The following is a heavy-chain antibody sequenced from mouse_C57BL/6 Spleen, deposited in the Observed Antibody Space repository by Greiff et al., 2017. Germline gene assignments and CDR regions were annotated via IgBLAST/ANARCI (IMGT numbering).Heavy chain of an antibody. CDR3: AYDYDRAY. Sequence: QVHVKQSGAELVKPGASVKISCKASGYAFSSYWMNWVKQRPGKGLEWIGQIYPGDGDTNYNGKFKGKATLTADKSSSTAYMQLSSLTSEDSAVYFCAYDYDRAYWGQGTLVTVSA. CDR2: IYPGDGDT. V-gene: IGHV1-80*01. J-gene: IGHJ3*01. D-gene: IGHD2-4*01. CDR1: GYAFSSYW.